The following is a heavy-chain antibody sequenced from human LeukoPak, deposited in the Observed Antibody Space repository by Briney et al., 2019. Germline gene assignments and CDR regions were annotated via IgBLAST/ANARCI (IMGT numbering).Heavy chain of an antibody. Sequence: PGGSLRLSCAASGFTFSSYSMNWVRQAPGKGLEWVSSISSSSSYIYYADSVKGRFTISRDNAKNSLYLQMNSLRAEDTAVYYCARGRGINWNRPYYFDYWGQGTLVTVSS. D-gene: IGHD1/OR15-1a*01. V-gene: IGHV3-21*01. CDR1: GFTFSSYS. CDR3: ARGRGINWNRPYYFDY. CDR2: ISSSSSYI. J-gene: IGHJ4*02.